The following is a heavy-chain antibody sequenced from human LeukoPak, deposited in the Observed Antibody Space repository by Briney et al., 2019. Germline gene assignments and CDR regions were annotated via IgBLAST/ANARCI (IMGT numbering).Heavy chain of an antibody. D-gene: IGHD4-17*01. CDR1: GGSFSGHY. CDR2: INHSGST. CDR3: ARDRFYGDSRDAFDI. Sequence: SETLSLTCAVYGGSFSGHYWSWIRQPPGKGLEWIGEINHSGSTNYNPSLKSRITISVDTSKNQFSLKLSSVTAADTAVYYCARDRFYGDSRDAFDIWGQGTRVTVSS. J-gene: IGHJ3*02. V-gene: IGHV4-34*01.